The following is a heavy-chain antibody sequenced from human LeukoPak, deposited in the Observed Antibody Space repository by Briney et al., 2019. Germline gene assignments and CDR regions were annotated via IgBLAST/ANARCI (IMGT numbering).Heavy chain of an antibody. CDR2: TSYDGTNK. J-gene: IGHJ4*02. V-gene: IGHV3-30*04. CDR1: GFMFSSYT. D-gene: IGHD2-21*02. CDR3: ASVTSFTRFDH. Sequence: QSGGSLRLSCAASGFMFSSYTMRWVRQAPGKGLEWVAITSYDGTNKHSADSVKGRFTISRDNSKNTLYLQMNSLRVEDTGVYYCASVTSFTRFDHWGQGALVTVSS.